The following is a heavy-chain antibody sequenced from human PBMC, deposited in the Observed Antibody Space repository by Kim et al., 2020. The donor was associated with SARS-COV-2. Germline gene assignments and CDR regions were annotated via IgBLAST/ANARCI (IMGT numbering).Heavy chain of an antibody. D-gene: IGHD3-9*01. CDR3: ARAGSYYDILTGYYDHYGMDV. CDR1: GFTFSSYS. CDR2: ISSSSSYI. J-gene: IGHJ6*02. V-gene: IGHV3-21*01. Sequence: VGSLRLSCAASGFTFSSYSMNWVRQAPGKGLEWVSSISSSSSYIYYADSVKGRFTISRDNAMNSLYLQMNSLRAEDTAVYYCARAGSYYDILTGYYDHYGMDVWGQGTTVTVSS.